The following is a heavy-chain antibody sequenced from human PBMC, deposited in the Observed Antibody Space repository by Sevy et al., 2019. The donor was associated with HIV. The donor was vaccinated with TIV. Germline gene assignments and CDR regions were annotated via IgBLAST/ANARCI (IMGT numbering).Heavy chain of an antibody. V-gene: IGHV4-4*02. D-gene: IGHD3-16*01. Sequence: SETLSLTCAVSGGSIRSVYWWHWVRQPPGKGLEWIGEIYHRGYTNYNPSLKSRVTISVDNFKNQFSLTLYSVTAADTAVYYCARGGETPRGFDPWGQGSLVTVSS. CDR1: GGSIRSVYW. CDR2: IYHRGYT. CDR3: ARGGETPRGFDP. J-gene: IGHJ5*02.